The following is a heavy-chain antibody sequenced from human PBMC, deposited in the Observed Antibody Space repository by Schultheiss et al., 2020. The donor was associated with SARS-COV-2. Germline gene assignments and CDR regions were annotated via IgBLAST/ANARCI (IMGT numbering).Heavy chain of an antibody. Sequence: SETLSLTCTVSGGSISSYYWSWIRQPPGKGLEWIGYIYYSGSTNYNPSLKSRVTISVDTSKNQFSLKLSSVTAEDTAVYYCARGLGYCSSTSCYNWFDPWGQGTLVTVSS. CDR3: ARGLGYCSSTSCYNWFDP. D-gene: IGHD2-2*02. V-gene: IGHV4-59*08. CDR1: GGSISSYY. J-gene: IGHJ5*02. CDR2: IYYSGST.